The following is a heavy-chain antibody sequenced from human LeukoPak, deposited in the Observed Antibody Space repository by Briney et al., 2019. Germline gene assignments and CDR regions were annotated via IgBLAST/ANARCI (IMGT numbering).Heavy chain of an antibody. Sequence: GGSLRLSCAATGFTFSSYAMSWVRQAPGKGLEWVSAISGSGGSTYYADSVKGRFTISRDNAKNSLYLQMNSLRAEGTAVYYCARYPILKIAAAGSRIHGPYYYYYTDVWGKGTTVTVSS. CDR2: ISGSGGST. CDR1: GFTFSSYA. CDR3: ARYPILKIAAAGSRIHGPYYYYYTDV. V-gene: IGHV3-23*01. D-gene: IGHD6-13*01. J-gene: IGHJ6*03.